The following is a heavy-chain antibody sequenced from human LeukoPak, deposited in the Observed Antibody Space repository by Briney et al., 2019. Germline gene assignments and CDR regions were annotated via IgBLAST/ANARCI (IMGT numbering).Heavy chain of an antibody. CDR1: GGSISSYY. J-gene: IGHJ3*02. CDR2: IYYSGST. V-gene: IGHV4-59*01. D-gene: IGHD2-21*02. Sequence: SETLSLTCTVSGGSISSYYWSWIRQPPGKGLEWIGYIYYSGSTNYNPSLKSRVTISVDTSKNQFSLKLSSVTAADTAVYYCARGSHPPFFYCGGDCRLDAFDIWGQGTMVTVSS. CDR3: ARGSHPPFFYCGGDCRLDAFDI.